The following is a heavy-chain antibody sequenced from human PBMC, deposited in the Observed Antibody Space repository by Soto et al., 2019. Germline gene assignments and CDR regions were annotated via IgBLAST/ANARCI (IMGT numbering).Heavy chain of an antibody. Sequence: ASVKVSCKASGYTFTNYYMHWVRQAPGQGLEWVGIINPSGGSTTYAQKFQGRVTMTRDTSTSTVYMELNSLRSEDTAVYYCARDGDKSGWSNLRANWFDPWGQGTRVTVSS. CDR1: GYTFTNYY. CDR2: INPSGGST. CDR3: ARDGDKSGWSNLRANWFDP. D-gene: IGHD6-19*01. J-gene: IGHJ5*02. V-gene: IGHV1-46*01.